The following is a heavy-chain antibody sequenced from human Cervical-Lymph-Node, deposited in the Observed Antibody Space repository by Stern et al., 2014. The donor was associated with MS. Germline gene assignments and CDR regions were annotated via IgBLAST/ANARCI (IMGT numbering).Heavy chain of an antibody. CDR3: ATQIWFDY. J-gene: IGHJ4*02. D-gene: IGHD3-16*01. CDR2: VSSEGSNQ. CDR1: GFNFSHYA. V-gene: IGHV3-30-3*01. Sequence: VQLVQSGGGVVQPGRSLRLSCAVSGFNFSHYAMHWVRQAPGKGMEWVAAVSSEGSNQCRADSVKGRFTISRDNSKNTVYLQMNSLIDDDTAVYYCATQIWFDYWGQGTLVTVSS.